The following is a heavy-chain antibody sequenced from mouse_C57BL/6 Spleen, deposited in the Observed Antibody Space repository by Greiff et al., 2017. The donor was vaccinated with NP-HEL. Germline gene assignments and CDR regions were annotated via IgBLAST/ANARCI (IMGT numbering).Heavy chain of an antibody. CDR3: ARHERGYDYAGAMDY. CDR1: GFTFSSYT. CDR2: ISGGGGNT. Sequence: EVKLMESGGGLVKPGGSLKLSCAASGFTFSSYTMSWVRQTPEKRLEWVATISGGGGNTYYPDSVKGRFTISRDNAKNTLYLQMSSLRSEDTALYYCARHERGYDYAGAMDYWGQGTSVTVSS. V-gene: IGHV5-9*01. D-gene: IGHD2-4*01. J-gene: IGHJ4*01.